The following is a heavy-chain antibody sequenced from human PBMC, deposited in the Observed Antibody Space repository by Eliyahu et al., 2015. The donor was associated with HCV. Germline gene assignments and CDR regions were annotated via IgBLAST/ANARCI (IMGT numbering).Heavy chain of an antibody. CDR2: IIPIFGTA. Sequence: QVQLVQSGAEVKKPGSSVKVSCKASGXTFSXYAISWVRXAPGQGLEWMGGIIPIFGTANYAQKFQGRVTITADESTSTAYMELSSLRSEDTAVYYCARDSAILAFDYWGQGTLVTVSS. V-gene: IGHV1-69*01. CDR3: ARDSAILAFDY. J-gene: IGHJ4*02. CDR1: GXTFSXYA.